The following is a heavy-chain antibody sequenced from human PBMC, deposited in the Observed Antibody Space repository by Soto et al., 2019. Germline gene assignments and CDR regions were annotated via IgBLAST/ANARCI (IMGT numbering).Heavy chain of an antibody. Sequence: QLQLQESGPGLVKPSETLSLTCTVSGGSISSSSYYWGWIHQPPGKGLEWIGSIYYSGSTYYNPSLKSRVTISVVTSKNQFSLKLSSVTAADTAVYYCARHSFYYGDYPNWFDPWGQGTLVTVSS. CDR2: IYYSGST. CDR3: ARHSFYYGDYPNWFDP. D-gene: IGHD4-17*01. J-gene: IGHJ5*02. CDR1: GGSISSSSYY. V-gene: IGHV4-39*01.